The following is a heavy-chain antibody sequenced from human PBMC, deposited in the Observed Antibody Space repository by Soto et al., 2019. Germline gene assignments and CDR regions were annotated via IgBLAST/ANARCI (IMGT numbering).Heavy chain of an antibody. CDR2: IYYSGST. Sequence: SETLSLTCTVSGGSISSSSYYWGWIRQPPGKGLEWIGSIYYSGSTYYNPSLKSRVTISVDTSKNQFSLKLSSVTAADTAVYYCAGVVVVQAPLGLDPWGQRTLVTVSS. V-gene: IGHV4-39*01. J-gene: IGHJ5*02. CDR3: AGVVVVQAPLGLDP. CDR1: GGSISSSSYY. D-gene: IGHD2-2*01.